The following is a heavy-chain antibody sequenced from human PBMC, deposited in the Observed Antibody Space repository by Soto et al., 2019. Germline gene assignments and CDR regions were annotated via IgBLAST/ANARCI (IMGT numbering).Heavy chain of an antibody. CDR2: VDPEDGET. Sequence: EVQLVQSGAEVKKPGATVKISCKVSGYFFTDYSMHWVQQAPGRGLEWMGLVDPEDGETTYAEKFQCRVTITADTSTDTAYMELSSLRSEDTAVYYCATARGRAFRYSDFWGQVTTVTVSS. J-gene: IGHJ6*02. D-gene: IGHD3-9*01. V-gene: IGHV1-69-2*01. CDR3: ATARGRAFRYSDF. CDR1: GYFFTDYS.